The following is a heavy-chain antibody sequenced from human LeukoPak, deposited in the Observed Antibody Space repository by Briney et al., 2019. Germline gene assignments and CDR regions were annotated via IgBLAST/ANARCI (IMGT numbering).Heavy chain of an antibody. V-gene: IGHV3-74*01. J-gene: IGHJ4*02. CDR3: AKDLADIVVVVAAMDY. D-gene: IGHD2-15*01. Sequence: GGSLRLSCGASGFTFSSYWMQWVRQAPGKGPVWVSRINSDGSSTSYADSVKGRFTISRDNSKNSLYLQMNSLRTEDTALYYCAKDLADIVVVVAAMDYWGQGTLVTVSS. CDR1: GFTFSSYW. CDR2: INSDGSST.